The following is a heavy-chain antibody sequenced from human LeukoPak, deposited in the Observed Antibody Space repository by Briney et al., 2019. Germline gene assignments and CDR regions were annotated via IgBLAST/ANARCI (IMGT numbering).Heavy chain of an antibody. D-gene: IGHD1-26*01. J-gene: IGHJ3*02. CDR2: IRYDGSNK. CDR3: AKPRSGSYYPDAFDI. CDR1: GFTFGSYG. V-gene: IGHV3-30*02. Sequence: GGSLRLSCAASGFTFGSYGMHWVRQAPGKGLEWVAFIRYDGSNKYYADSVKGRFTISRDNSKNTLYLQMNSLRAEDTAVYYCAKPRSGSYYPDAFDIWGQETMVTVSS.